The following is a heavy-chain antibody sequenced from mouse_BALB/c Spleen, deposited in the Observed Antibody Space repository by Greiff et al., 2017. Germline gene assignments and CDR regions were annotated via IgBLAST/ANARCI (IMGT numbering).Heavy chain of an antibody. CDR1: GYSFTGYY. CDR2: ISCYNGAT. Sequence: LVKTGASVKISCKASGYSFTGYYMHWVKQSHGKSLEWIGYISCYNGATSYNQKFKGKATFTVDTSSSTAYMQFNSLTSEDSAVYYCARDYDGYYVFAYWGQGTLVTVSA. D-gene: IGHD2-3*01. CDR3: ARDYDGYYVFAY. J-gene: IGHJ3*01. V-gene: IGHV1S34*01.